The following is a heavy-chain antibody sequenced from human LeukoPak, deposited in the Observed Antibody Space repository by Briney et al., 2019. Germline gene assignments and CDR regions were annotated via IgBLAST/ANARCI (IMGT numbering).Heavy chain of an antibody. CDR3: ARVERVLPLIYYYYYMDG. CDR2: INGDGRNT. V-gene: IGHV3-74*01. Sequence: GGSLRLSCAVSGFDLSSNWMHWVRQAPGEGLVWLSRINGDGRNTVYADSVKGRFTISRENAKKTLYLQMNSLRAEDTAVYYCARVERVLPLIYYYYYMDGWGKGTTVTVSS. D-gene: IGHD2-8*01. CDR1: GFDLSSNW. J-gene: IGHJ6*03.